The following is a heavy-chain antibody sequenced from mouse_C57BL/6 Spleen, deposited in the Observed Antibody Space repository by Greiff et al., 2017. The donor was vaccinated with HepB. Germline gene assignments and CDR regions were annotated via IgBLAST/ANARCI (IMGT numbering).Heavy chain of an antibody. V-gene: IGHV1-52*01. Sequence: VQLQQPGAELVRPGSSVKLSCKASGYTFTSYWMHWVKQRPIQGLEWIGNIYPSDSETHYNQKFKDKATLTVDTSSSTAYMQLSSLTSEDSAVYYCAISCGGSFDYWGQGTTLTVSS. CDR2: IYPSDSET. J-gene: IGHJ2*01. CDR3: AISCGGSFDY. CDR1: GYTFTSYW. D-gene: IGHD1-1*02.